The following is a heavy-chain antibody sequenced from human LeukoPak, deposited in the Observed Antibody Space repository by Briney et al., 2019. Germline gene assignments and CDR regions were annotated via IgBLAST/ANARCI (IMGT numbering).Heavy chain of an antibody. D-gene: IGHD6-13*01. CDR1: GLTFSSYG. Sequence: GGSLRLSCEASGLTFSSYGMHWVRQAPGKGLEWVAVIWSDGSNKYYADSVKGRFAISRDNSKNTVWLQMNSVRAEDTAVYYCASAAGAYDNWGQGTLVTVSS. V-gene: IGHV3-33*01. J-gene: IGHJ4*02. CDR2: IWSDGSNK. CDR3: ASAAGAYDN.